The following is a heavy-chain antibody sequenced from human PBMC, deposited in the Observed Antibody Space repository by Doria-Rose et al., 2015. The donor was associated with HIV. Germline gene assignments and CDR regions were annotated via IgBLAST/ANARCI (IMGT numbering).Heavy chain of an antibody. CDR3: ARIKSSRWYHKYYFDF. V-gene: IGHV2-26*01. CDR2: FFSDDER. D-gene: IGHD6-13*01. CDR1: GVSLSSPGMG. J-gene: IGHJ4*02. Sequence: QVQLVQSGPVLVKPTEALTLTCTVSGVSLSSPGMGVSWIRQPPGKALEWLANFFSDDERSNKTSLKSRLTISRSTSNSQLVLTMTDMDPVDAATYYCARIKSSRWYHKYYFDFWGQGTLVIVSS.